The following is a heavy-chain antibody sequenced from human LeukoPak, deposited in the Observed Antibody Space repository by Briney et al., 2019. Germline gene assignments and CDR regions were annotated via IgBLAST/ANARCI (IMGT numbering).Heavy chain of an antibody. Sequence: GGSQRLSCAASGFTFSSYWIHWVRQAPGKGLVWVSRINSGGSDSIYADSVKGRFTISRDNAQNTVYLQMNSLRAEDTAIYYCARGHSTGCFDYWGQGTLVTVSS. CDR1: GFTFSSYW. V-gene: IGHV3-74*01. J-gene: IGHJ4*02. D-gene: IGHD1-14*01. CDR3: ARGHSTGCFDY. CDR2: INSGGSDS.